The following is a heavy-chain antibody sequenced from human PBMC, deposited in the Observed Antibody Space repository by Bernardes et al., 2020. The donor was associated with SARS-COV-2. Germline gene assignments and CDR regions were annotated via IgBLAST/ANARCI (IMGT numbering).Heavy chain of an antibody. D-gene: IGHD1-26*01. V-gene: IGHV3-73*01. Sequence: GGSLRLSCAASGFNFSGSAIHWVRQASGKGLEWVGRIRSRPNSYATAYGVSVQGRFTISRDDSKKKAFLQMNNLKTEDTAVYYCTLWGGSFDYWGQGTLVTVSS. CDR1: GFNFSGSA. CDR2: IRSRPNSYAT. CDR3: TLWGGSFDY. J-gene: IGHJ4*02.